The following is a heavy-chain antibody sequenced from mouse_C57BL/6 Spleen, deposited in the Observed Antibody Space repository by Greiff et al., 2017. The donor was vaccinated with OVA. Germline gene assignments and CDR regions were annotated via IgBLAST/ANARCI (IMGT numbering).Heavy chain of an antibody. Sequence: VQLQQPGAELVMPGASVKLSCKASGYTFTSYWMHWVKQRPGQGLEWIGEIDPSDSYTNYNQKFKGKSTLTVDKSSSTAYMQLSSLTSEDSAVYYCARKGLLWFAYWGQGTLVTVSA. D-gene: IGHD1-1*01. CDR1: GYTFTSYW. J-gene: IGHJ3*01. CDR3: ARKGLLWFAY. V-gene: IGHV1-69*01. CDR2: IDPSDSYT.